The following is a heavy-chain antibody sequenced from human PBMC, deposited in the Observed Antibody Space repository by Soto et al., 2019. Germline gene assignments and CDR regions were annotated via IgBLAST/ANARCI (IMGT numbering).Heavy chain of an antibody. D-gene: IGHD3-10*01. Sequence: PLETLSLTCAVSCYSISSGYYWGWIRQPPGKGLEWIGSIYHSGSTYYNPSLKSRVTISVDTSKNQFSLKLSSVTAADTAVYYCARDKVVRGFDYYYGMDVWGQGATVTVSS. CDR3: ARDKVVRGFDYYYGMDV. J-gene: IGHJ6*02. CDR1: CYSISSGYY. CDR2: IYHSGST. V-gene: IGHV4-38-2*02.